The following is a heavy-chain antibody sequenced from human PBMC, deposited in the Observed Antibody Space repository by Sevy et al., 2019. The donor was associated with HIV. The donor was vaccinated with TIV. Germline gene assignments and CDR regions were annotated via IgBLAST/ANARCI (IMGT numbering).Heavy chain of an antibody. CDR2: IYRIGST. V-gene: IGHV4-38-2*01. J-gene: IGHJ4*02. CDR1: GYSINSGYL. Sequence: SETLSLTCAVSGYSINSGYLWGWIRQPPGKGLEWAGGIYRIGSTYYNPSLKSRVTISVDTSKNQFSLKLNSVTVEDTAVYFCARQNFYSTSGYGVDFWGQGTLVTVSS. CDR3: ARQNFYSTSGYGVDF. D-gene: IGHD3-22*01.